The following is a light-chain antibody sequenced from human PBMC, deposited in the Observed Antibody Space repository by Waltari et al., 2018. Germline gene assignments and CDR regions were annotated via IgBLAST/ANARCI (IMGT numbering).Light chain of an antibody. CDR3: QQYGTSSLS. Sequence: EIVLTQSPGTLSLSPGERATLSCRASQSLSNNYLAWYQQKPGQAPSLLIYHASGRTTGIPDRFGGSGSGTDFTLSISRVEPEDFAVYYCQQYGTSSLSFGGGTKVEIK. CDR2: HAS. CDR1: QSLSNNY. V-gene: IGKV3-20*01. J-gene: IGKJ4*01.